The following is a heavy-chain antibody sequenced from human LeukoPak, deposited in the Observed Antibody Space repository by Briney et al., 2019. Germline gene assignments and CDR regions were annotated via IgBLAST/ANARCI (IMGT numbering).Heavy chain of an antibody. V-gene: IGHV3-23*01. CDR1: GFTFGSYA. J-gene: IGHJ4*02. Sequence: GGSLRLSCAASGFTFGSYALNWVRQAPGKGLEWVSAINGGGGSTNYADSVKGRFTISRDNSKNTLYLQMNSLRAGDTAVYYCAKGMRYFDYWGQGTLVTVSS. CDR3: AKGMRYFDY. CDR2: INGGGGST.